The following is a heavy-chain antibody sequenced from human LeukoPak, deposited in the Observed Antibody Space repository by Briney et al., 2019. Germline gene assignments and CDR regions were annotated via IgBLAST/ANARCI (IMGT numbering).Heavy chain of an antibody. D-gene: IGHD1-26*01. CDR1: GYTFTSYA. J-gene: IGHJ4*02. Sequence: ASVKVSCKASGYTFTSYAMHWVRQAPGQRLEWMGWINAGNGNTKYSQKFQGRVTITRDTSASTAYMELSSLRSEDTAVYYCARVRIVGATGFDYWGQGTLVTVPS. V-gene: IGHV1-3*01. CDR2: INAGNGNT. CDR3: ARVRIVGATGFDY.